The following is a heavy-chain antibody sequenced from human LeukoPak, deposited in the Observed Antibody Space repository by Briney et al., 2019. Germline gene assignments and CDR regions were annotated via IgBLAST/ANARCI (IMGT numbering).Heavy chain of an antibody. J-gene: IGHJ4*02. CDR2: IISSSNYI. V-gene: IGHV3-21*04. Sequence: GGSLSLSCAASGFTLSSYSMKCDRQAPGRGLEWVSSIISSSNYIYYADSMKGRFTISRDNSKNTLYLQMNSLRAEDTAVYYCARASYFDYWGQGTLVTVSS. CDR1: GFTLSSYS. CDR3: ARASYFDY.